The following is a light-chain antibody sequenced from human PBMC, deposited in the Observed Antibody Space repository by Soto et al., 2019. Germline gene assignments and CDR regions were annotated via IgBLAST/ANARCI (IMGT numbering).Light chain of an antibody. V-gene: IGKV3-20*01. CDR2: GAD. Sequence: NVLTQSPGTLSLSPGERATLYCRATQTVSSNYLAWYQQKAAQPPRLLIYGADTRATGIPDRFSGSGSGVDFTLTISRLEPEDFAVYYCHHYGNGRDTSGQGTKVE. J-gene: IGKJ2*01. CDR3: HHYGNGRDT. CDR1: QTVSSNY.